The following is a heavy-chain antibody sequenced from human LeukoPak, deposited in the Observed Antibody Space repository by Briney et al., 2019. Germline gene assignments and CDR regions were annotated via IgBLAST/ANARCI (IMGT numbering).Heavy chain of an antibody. CDR2: IYTSGST. J-gene: IGHJ6*03. V-gene: IGHV4-4*07. CDR3: ARAVGSGSFQTYYYYMDV. CDR1: GGSISSYY. D-gene: IGHD3-10*01. Sequence: SETLSLTCTVSGGSISSYYWSWIRQLAGKGLEWIGRIYTSGSTNYNPSLKSRVTMSVDTSKNQFSLKLSSVTAADTAVYYCARAVGSGSFQTYYYYMDVWGKGTTVTISS.